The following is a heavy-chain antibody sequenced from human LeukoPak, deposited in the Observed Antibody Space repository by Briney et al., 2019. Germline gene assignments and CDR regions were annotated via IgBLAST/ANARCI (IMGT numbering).Heavy chain of an antibody. D-gene: IGHD4-17*01. CDR1: GGSISSYY. CDR3: ARLTTVTASSYYYAMDV. CDR2: IYYSGNT. J-gene: IGHJ6*02. V-gene: IGHV4-59*01. Sequence: PSETLSLTCTVSGGSISSYYWSWIRQPPGEGLEWVGYIYYSGNTNYNPSLTSRVTISVDTSKNQFSLQLSSVTAADTALYYCARLTTVTASSYYYAMDVWGQGTTVTVSS.